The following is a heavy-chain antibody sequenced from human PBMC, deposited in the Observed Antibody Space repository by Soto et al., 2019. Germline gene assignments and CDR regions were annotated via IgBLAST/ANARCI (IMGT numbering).Heavy chain of an antibody. CDR2: IVVGNGKT. CDR1: EFTFTSSA. J-gene: IGHJ3*02. CDR3: AADRLDAFDI. D-gene: IGHD6-6*01. V-gene: IGHV1-58*01. Sequence: SVKVSCKASEFTFTSSAVQWVRQARGQRLEWIGWIVVGNGKTKYAQKFHERVTITRDMSTRTIYMELNSLTFEDTALYYCAADRLDAFDIWGQGTLVT.